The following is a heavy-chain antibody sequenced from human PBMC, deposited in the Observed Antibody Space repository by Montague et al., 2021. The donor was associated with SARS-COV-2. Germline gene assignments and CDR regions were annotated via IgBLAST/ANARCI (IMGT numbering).Heavy chain of an antibody. Sequence: SRRLSLSASGFTFSDYYMSWIRQAPGKGLEWVSYISSSSSYTNYADSVKGRFTISRDNAKNSLYLQMNSLRAEDTAVYYCAASLGSITIFGVVTMGYFDYWGQGTLVTVSS. V-gene: IGHV3-11*03. D-gene: IGHD3-3*01. CDR3: AASLGSITIFGVVTMGYFDY. CDR2: ISSSSSYT. J-gene: IGHJ4*02. CDR1: GFTFSDYY.